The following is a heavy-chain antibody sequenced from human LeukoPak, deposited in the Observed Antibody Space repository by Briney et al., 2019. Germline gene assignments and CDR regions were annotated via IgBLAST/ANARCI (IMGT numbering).Heavy chain of an antibody. Sequence: ASVKVSCKASGYSFTSHYMHWVRQAPGQGLEWMGWISAYNGNTNYAQKLQGRVTMTTDTSTSTAYMELRSLRSDDTAVYYCARGSSWPYYMDVWGKGTTVTVSS. J-gene: IGHJ6*03. CDR1: GYSFTSHY. CDR2: ISAYNGNT. D-gene: IGHD6-13*01. V-gene: IGHV1-18*04. CDR3: ARGSSWPYYMDV.